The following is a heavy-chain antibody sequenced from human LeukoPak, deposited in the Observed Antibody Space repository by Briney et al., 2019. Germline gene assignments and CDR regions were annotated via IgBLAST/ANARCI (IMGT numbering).Heavy chain of an antibody. CDR1: GFTFDTHD. CDR2: IRSDGYHT. D-gene: IGHD1-26*01. V-gene: IGHV3-30*02. J-gene: IGHJ4*02. CDR3: AKPSGSGVDY. Sequence: GGSLRLSCGASGFTFDTHDMHWVRQAPGKELEWVAFIRSDGYHTYYADSVKGRFTITRDNSKNTLYLQMNSLRFEDMAVYYCAKPSGSGVDYWGRGTRVTVSS.